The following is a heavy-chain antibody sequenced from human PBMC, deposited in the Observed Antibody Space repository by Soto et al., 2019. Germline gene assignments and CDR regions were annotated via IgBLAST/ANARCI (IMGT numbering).Heavy chain of an antibody. CDR1: GGSFSGYY. Sequence: PSETLSLTCAVYGGSFSGYYWSWIRQPPGKGLEWIGEINHSGSTNYNPSLKSRVTISVDTSKNQFSLKLSSVTAADTAVYYCAREGALWFGGIYYYYGMDVWGQGTTVTVSS. J-gene: IGHJ6*02. CDR2: INHSGST. V-gene: IGHV4-34*01. D-gene: IGHD3-10*01. CDR3: AREGALWFGGIYYYYGMDV.